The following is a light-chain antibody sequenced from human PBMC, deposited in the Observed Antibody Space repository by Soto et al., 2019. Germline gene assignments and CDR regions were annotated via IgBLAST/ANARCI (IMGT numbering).Light chain of an antibody. V-gene: IGKV3-20*01. J-gene: IGKJ1*01. Sequence: EIVLTQSPGTLSLSPGERATLSCGASQSVTNNYFAWYQQKPGQAPRLLVYGASSRATGIPDRFSGSGSGTDFTLTISRLEPDDFAVYYCQQYGSSPWTFGLGTQVDIK. CDR3: QQYGSSPWT. CDR2: GAS. CDR1: QSVTNNY.